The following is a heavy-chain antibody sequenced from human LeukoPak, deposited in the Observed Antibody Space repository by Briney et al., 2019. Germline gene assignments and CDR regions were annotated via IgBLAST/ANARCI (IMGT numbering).Heavy chain of an antibody. V-gene: IGHV3-48*04. CDR2: ISRSGSTK. CDR3: ARVLRYCSGGNCYSGGLGYMDV. CDR1: GFTFSSYA. J-gene: IGHJ6*03. Sequence: QPGGSLRLSCAASGFTFSSYAMSWVRQAPGKGLEWVSSISRSGSTKYYADSVKGRFTISRDNAKNSLFLQMNSLRAEDTAVYYCARVLRYCSGGNCYSGGLGYMDVWGKGTTVTISS. D-gene: IGHD2-15*01.